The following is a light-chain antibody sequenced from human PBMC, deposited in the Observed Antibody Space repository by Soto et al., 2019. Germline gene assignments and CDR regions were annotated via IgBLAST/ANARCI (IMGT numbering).Light chain of an antibody. J-gene: IGKJ1*01. Sequence: ETVLTQSPGTLSLSPGERATLSCRASQSVNSNYLAWYQQKPGQAPRLLIHGATTRATGIPARFSGSGSGTEFTLTISSLQSEDFAVYYCQQYNNWPRTFGQGTKVDIK. CDR1: QSVNSN. CDR3: QQYNNWPRT. CDR2: GAT. V-gene: IGKV3-15*01.